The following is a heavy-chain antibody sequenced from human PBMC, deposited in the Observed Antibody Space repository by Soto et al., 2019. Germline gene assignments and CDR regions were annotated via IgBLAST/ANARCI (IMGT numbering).Heavy chain of an antibody. CDR3: AKRGIVVVITGDYYFDY. CDR1: GFTFSSYA. D-gene: IGHD3-22*01. J-gene: IGHJ4*02. Sequence: PWGSLRLCCSASGFTFSSYAMSWVRQAPGKGLEWVSAISGSGGSTYYADSVKGRFTISRDNSKNTLYLQMNSLRAEDTAVYYCAKRGIVVVITGDYYFDYWGQGTLVTVSS. V-gene: IGHV3-23*01. CDR2: ISGSGGST.